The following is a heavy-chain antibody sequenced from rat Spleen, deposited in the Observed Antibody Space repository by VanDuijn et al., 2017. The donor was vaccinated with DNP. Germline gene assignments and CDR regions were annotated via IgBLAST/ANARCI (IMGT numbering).Heavy chain of an antibody. J-gene: IGHJ4*01. D-gene: IGHD1-5*01. CDR2: VNYDGGIT. CDR3: TRHGQYRYNRGAMDA. Sequence: EVQLVESGGGLVKPGRSLKLSCAASGFTFSDFNMAWVRQAPKKGLEWVATVNYDGGITYYRDSVKGRFTISRENAESALYLRLDSLSSEDTATYYCTRHGQYRYNRGAMDAWGQGTSVTVSS. V-gene: IGHV5-7*01. CDR1: GFTFSDFN.